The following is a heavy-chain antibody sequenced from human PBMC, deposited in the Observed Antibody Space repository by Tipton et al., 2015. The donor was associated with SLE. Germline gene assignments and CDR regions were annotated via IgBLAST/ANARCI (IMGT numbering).Heavy chain of an antibody. Sequence: TLSLTCTVSGGSISSYYWSWIRQPPGKGLEWIGYIYYSGSTNYNPSLKSRVTISVDTSKNQFSLKLSSVTAADTAVYYCARLWDNWYFDLWGRGTLVTVSS. V-gene: IGHV4-59*08. D-gene: IGHD1-26*01. CDR3: ARLWDNWYFDL. J-gene: IGHJ2*01. CDR2: IYYSGST. CDR1: GGSISSYY.